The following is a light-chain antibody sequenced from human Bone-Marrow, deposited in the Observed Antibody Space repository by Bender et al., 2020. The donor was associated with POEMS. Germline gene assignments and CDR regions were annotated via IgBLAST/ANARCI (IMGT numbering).Light chain of an antibody. CDR3: QVWDSNYDQMV. Sequence: SIVLSQAPSLSVAPGQTATLTCGGDNIGSLKVHWYQQKPGQAPVLVVYDDSDRPSAIPERLSGSKSGTTATLIISRVEAGDEADYFCQVWDSNYDQMVFGGGTKLTVL. J-gene: IGLJ3*02. CDR1: NIGSLK. CDR2: DDS. V-gene: IGLV3-21*02.